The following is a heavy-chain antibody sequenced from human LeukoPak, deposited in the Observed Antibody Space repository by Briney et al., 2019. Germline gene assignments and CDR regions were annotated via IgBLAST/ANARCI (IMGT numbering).Heavy chain of an antibody. CDR3: ARQQRLYRSSWYDGPTHIDY. CDR1: GGSISSSSYY. Sequence: SETLSLTCTVSGGSISSSSYYWGWIRQPPGKGLEWIGSIYYSGSTYYNPSLKSRVTISVDTSKNQFSLKLSSVTAADTAVYYCARQQRLYRSSWYDGPTHIDYWGQGTLVTVSS. CDR2: IYYSGST. J-gene: IGHJ4*02. D-gene: IGHD6-13*01. V-gene: IGHV4-39*01.